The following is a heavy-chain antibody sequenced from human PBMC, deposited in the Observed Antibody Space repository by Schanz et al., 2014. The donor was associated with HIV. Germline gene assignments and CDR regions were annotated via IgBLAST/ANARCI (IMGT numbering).Heavy chain of an antibody. D-gene: IGHD4-17*01. Sequence: VQVVESGGGVVQPGRSLRLSCAASGFTFSDYSMHWVRQAPGKGLEWVAAIWYDGSNKFYADSVKGRFTISRDNSKNTLYLQMNNLRAEDTAVYGCARQGLRFSFWLDYWGQGTPVTVSS. J-gene: IGHJ4*02. V-gene: IGHV3-33*08. CDR2: IWYDGSNK. CDR1: GFTFSDYS. CDR3: ARQGLRFSFWLDY.